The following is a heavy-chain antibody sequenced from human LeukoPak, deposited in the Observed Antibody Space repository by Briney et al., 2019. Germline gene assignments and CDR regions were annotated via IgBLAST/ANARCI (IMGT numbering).Heavy chain of an antibody. J-gene: IGHJ6*02. D-gene: IGHD4-17*01. Sequence: SETLSLTCTVSGGSISYYYWSWIRQSPGKGLEWIGYIYYSGTTNYNPSLKSRVTISVDTSKNQFSLQLRSVTAADTAVYYCAREDPQATVPEGMDVWGQGTTVTVSS. CDR2: IYYSGTT. CDR3: AREDPQATVPEGMDV. V-gene: IGHV4-59*01. CDR1: GGSISYYY.